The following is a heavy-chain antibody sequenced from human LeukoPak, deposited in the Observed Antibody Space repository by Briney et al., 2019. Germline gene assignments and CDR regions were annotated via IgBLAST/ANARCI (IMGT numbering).Heavy chain of an antibody. D-gene: IGHD6-13*01. CDR2: ITSGGDYI. CDR3: ARDGPSSSWTYYYYGMDV. CDR1: GFTFNTFN. Sequence: GGSLRLSCAASGFTFNTFNMNWVRQAPGKGLEWVSSITSGGDYIYYADSVKGRFTTSRDNAKNSLYLQMNSLRAEDTAVYYCARDGPSSSWTYYYYGMDVWGQGTTVTVSS. J-gene: IGHJ6*02. V-gene: IGHV3-21*01.